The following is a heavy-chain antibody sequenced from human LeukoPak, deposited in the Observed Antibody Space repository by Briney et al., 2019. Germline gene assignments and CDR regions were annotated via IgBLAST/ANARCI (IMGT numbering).Heavy chain of an antibody. V-gene: IGHV1-18*01. Sequence: GASVKVSCKASGYTFTSYGISWVRQAPGQGLEWMGWISAYNGNTNYAQKLQGRATMTTDTSTSTAYMELRSLRSDDTAVYYCARDPRPIAVAGPPDYWGQGTLVTVSS. J-gene: IGHJ4*02. D-gene: IGHD6-19*01. CDR3: ARDPRPIAVAGPPDY. CDR1: GYTFTSYG. CDR2: ISAYNGNT.